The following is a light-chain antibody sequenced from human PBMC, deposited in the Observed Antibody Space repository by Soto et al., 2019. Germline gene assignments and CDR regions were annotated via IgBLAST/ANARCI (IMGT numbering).Light chain of an antibody. CDR1: SSNIGAGYD. CDR3: QSYDSSLSVV. CDR2: GNS. Sequence: QSVLTQPPSVSGAPGQRVTISCTGSSSNIGAGYDVHWYQQLPGTAPKLLIYGNSNRPSGVPDGFSGSKSGTSASLAITGLQAEDEADYYCQSYDSSLSVVFGGGTQLTVL. V-gene: IGLV1-40*01. J-gene: IGLJ2*01.